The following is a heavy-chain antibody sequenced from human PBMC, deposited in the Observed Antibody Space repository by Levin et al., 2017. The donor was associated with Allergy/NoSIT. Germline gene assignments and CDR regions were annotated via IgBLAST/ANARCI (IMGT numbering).Heavy chain of an antibody. J-gene: IGHJ6*02. D-gene: IGHD5-12*01. CDR1: GFTFDDYA. CDR2: ISWDGGST. Sequence: GESLKISCAASGFTFDDYAMHWVRQAPGKGLEWVSLISWDGGSTYYADSVKGRFTISRDNSKNSLYLQMNSLRAEDTALYYCAKTATNGQNYYYYGIDVWGQGTTVTVSS. CDR3: AKTATNGQNYYYYGIDV. V-gene: IGHV3-43D*03.